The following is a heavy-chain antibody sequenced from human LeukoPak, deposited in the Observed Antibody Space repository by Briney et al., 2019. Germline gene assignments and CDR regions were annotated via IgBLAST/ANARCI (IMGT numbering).Heavy chain of an antibody. D-gene: IGHD1-26*01. V-gene: IGHV1-2*02. CDR3: ARAAAAIVHAFDI. J-gene: IGHJ3*02. CDR1: GYTFTGYY. CDR2: INPNSGGT. Sequence: ASVKVSYKASGYTFTGYYMHWVRQAPGQGLEWMGWINPNSGGTNYAQKFQGRVTMTRDTSISTAYMELSRLRSDDTAVYYCARAAAAIVHAFDIWGQGTMVTVSS.